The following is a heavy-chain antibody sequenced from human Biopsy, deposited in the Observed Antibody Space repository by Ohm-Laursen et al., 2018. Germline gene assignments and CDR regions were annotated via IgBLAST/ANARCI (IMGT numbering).Heavy chain of an antibody. CDR2: INPNRGGT. J-gene: IGHJ4*02. Sequence: ASETASYQVSGYSFIAYYIHWARQPPGQCLGWMGWINPNRGGTKYAQKFQGRVTMAGDTSIDTVDMETRNPRSDDPAVYYCARRTWDNWGLGTLVTVSS. V-gene: IGHV1-2*02. CDR3: ARRTWDN. CDR1: GYSFIAYY.